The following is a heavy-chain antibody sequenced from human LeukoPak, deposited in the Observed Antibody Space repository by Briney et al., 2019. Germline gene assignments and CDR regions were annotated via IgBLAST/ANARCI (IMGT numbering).Heavy chain of an antibody. D-gene: IGHD1-26*01. CDR2: ISAYNGNT. CDR1: GHTFTSYG. Sequence: ASVKVSCKPSGHTFTSYGIRWVRQAPGQGLEWMGWISAYNGNTKYAQKFQGRVTMTTDTSTSTAYMELRSLRSDDTAVYYCASVVGATILDYWGQGTLVTVSS. V-gene: IGHV1-18*01. J-gene: IGHJ4*02. CDR3: ASVVGATILDY.